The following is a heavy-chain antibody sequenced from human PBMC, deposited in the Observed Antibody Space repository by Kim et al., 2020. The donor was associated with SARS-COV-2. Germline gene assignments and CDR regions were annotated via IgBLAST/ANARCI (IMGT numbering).Heavy chain of an antibody. V-gene: IGHV4-30-2*01. D-gene: IGHD1-26*01. J-gene: IGHJ6*02. CDR1: GGSISSGGYS. Sequence: SETLSLTCAVSGGSISSGGYSWSWIRQPPGKGLEWIGYIYHSGSTYYNPSLKSRVTISVDRSKNQFSLKLSSVTAAATAVYYCARVGFQTGSDHGMDVWGQGATVTVSS. CDR2: IYHSGST. CDR3: ARVGFQTGSDHGMDV.